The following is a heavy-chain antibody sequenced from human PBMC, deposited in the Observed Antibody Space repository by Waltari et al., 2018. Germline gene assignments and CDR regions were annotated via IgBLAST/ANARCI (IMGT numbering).Heavy chain of an antibody. CDR2: ISGNGANT. Sequence: EVQLVESGGGLVQPGGSLRLSCPASGFTFRSYAMVWVRQVPGKGLEWVSSISGNGANTYYADSVKSRFTISRDNSKNTLFLQMDSLRAEDTAVYYCAKALTLSSTWDMHWGQGTLVTVSS. J-gene: IGHJ4*02. CDR3: AKALTLSSTWDMH. D-gene: IGHD6-13*01. V-gene: IGHV3-23*04. CDR1: GFTFRSYA.